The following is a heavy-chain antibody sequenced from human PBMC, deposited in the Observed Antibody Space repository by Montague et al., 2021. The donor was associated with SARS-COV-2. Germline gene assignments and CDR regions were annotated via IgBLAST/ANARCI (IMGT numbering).Heavy chain of an antibody. Sequence: PALVKPTQTLTLTCTFSGLSLTTSGMCVSWIRQPPGKALEWLALIDWDDDKYYSTSLKTRLTISKDTSKNQVVLTMTNMDPVDTATYYCPRIPFSGTAMDQYDYYYGMDVWGQGTTVTVSS. CDR2: IDWDDDK. CDR1: GLSLTTSGMC. J-gene: IGHJ6*02. CDR3: PRIPFSGTAMDQYDYYYGMDV. V-gene: IGHV2-70*01. D-gene: IGHD5-18*01.